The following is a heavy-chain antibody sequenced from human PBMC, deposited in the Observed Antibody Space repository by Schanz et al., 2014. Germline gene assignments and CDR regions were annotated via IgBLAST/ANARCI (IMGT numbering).Heavy chain of an antibody. CDR2: IYYSGTT. CDR1: GGSLSSYY. V-gene: IGHV4-59*08. Sequence: QVQLQEAGPGLVKPAETLSLTCTVSGGSLSSYYWTWIRQPPGKGLEWIGYIYYSGTTNYNPSLRIRFPISEDTPKTHFPLKRSSVTAADTAVYYCARQILIGAFDIWGQGTMVTVSS. J-gene: IGHJ3*02. D-gene: IGHD3-9*01. CDR3: ARQILIGAFDI.